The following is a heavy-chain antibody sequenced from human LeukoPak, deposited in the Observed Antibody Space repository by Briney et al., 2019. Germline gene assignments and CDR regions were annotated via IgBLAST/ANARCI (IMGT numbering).Heavy chain of an antibody. Sequence: GGSLRLSCAASEFIFSSYTMHWVRQAPGKGLEWVAVISYDGSNKYYADSVKGRFTISRDNFKNTLYLQMNSLRAEDTAVYYCAREGAGFPFDYWGQGTLVTVSS. V-gene: IGHV3-30-3*01. CDR1: EFIFSSYT. J-gene: IGHJ4*02. D-gene: IGHD3-10*01. CDR3: AREGAGFPFDY. CDR2: ISYDGSNK.